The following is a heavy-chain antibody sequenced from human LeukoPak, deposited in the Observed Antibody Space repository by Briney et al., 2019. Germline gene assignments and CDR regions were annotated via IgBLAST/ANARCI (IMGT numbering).Heavy chain of an antibody. CDR3: AKDERRGGPDDY. CDR2: ISGTGGST. CDR1: GFTFNHYG. Sequence: GGTLRLSCAASGFTFNHYGLSWVRQAPGKGLEWVSSISGTGGSTYYAESVKGRFTISRDNSKNTLFLQMNSLRAEDTAVYYCAKDERRGGPDDYWGQGTLVTVSS. D-gene: IGHD1-1*01. J-gene: IGHJ4*02. V-gene: IGHV3-23*01.